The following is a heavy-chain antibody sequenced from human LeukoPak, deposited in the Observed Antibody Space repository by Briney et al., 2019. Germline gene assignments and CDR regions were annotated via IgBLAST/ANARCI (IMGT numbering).Heavy chain of an antibody. V-gene: IGHV3-7*03. Sequence: GGSLRLSCAASGFTFRNFWMTWVRQAPGKGLEWVANIKQDGSEKHYVDSVKGRFTISRDNAKNSLYLQMNSLRAEDTALYYCAKVAISGGSSGYFDFDYWGQGTLVTVSS. CDR3: AKVAISGGSSGYFDFDY. CDR2: IKQDGSEK. J-gene: IGHJ4*02. D-gene: IGHD3-22*01. CDR1: GFTFRNFW.